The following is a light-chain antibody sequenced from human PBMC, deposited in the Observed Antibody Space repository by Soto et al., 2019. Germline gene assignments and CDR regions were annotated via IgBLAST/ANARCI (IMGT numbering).Light chain of an antibody. J-gene: IGKJ4*01. CDR1: QDLDRW. CDR2: AAS. V-gene: IGKV1-12*01. CDR3: KQSRSFPLT. Sequence: DIQMTRSPSSLSASVGDRVTITCRASQDLDRWLAWYQQKPGEAPKVLIFAASSLQSGLPSRFSGGGSGTDFSLTISSLQPEDFATYYCKQSRSFPLTFGGGTKVDIK.